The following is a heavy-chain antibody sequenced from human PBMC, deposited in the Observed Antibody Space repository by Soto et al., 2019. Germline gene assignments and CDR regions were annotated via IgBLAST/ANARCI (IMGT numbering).Heavy chain of an antibody. J-gene: IGHJ4*02. Sequence: WVRQAPGQGLEWMGWINPNSGGTNYAQKFQGWVTMTRDTSISTAYMELSRLRSDDTAVYYCARDGWMKVAGTADYWGQGTLVTVSS. V-gene: IGHV1-2*04. CDR3: ARDGWMKVAGTADY. CDR2: INPNSGGT. D-gene: IGHD6-19*01.